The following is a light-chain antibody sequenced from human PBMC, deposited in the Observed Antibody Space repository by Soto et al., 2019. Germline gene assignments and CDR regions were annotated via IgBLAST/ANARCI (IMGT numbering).Light chain of an antibody. CDR2: AAS. CDR3: QHYYTSPWT. J-gene: IGKJ1*01. CDR1: QDISNY. Sequence: AIRMTQSPSSLPASTGDRVTITCRASQDISNYLVWYQQKPGKAPKVLIHAASTLQGGVSSRFSGSGSGTDFTLTINSLQSEDFATYYCQHYYTSPWTFGQGTKVEV. V-gene: IGKV1-8*01.